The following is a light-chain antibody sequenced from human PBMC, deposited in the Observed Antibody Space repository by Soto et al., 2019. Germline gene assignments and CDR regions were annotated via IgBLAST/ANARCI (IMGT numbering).Light chain of an antibody. Sequence: EIVLTQSPGTLSLSPGERATLSCRASQSVNNNYVAWYQQRPGQPPRLLISGASTRATGVSARFSASGSGTDFTLTITSLQSEDFAVYYCQQYNLWPPITFGQGTRLEIK. CDR2: GAS. V-gene: IGKV3-15*01. CDR3: QQYNLWPPIT. CDR1: QSVNNN. J-gene: IGKJ5*01.